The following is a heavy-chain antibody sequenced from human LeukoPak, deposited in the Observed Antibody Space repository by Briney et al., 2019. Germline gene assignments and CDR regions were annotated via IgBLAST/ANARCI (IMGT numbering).Heavy chain of an antibody. CDR3: ARRSYGYAFDI. CDR1: GSIFTSYW. V-gene: IGHV5-51*01. CDR2: IYPGDSDT. J-gene: IGHJ3*02. Sequence: GASLQISCKGSGSIFTSYWIGWVRQLPGKGLEWMGIIYPGDSDTKYSPSLQGQVTISADKSISTAYLQWSSLKASDTAMYYCARRSYGYAFDIWGQGTMVTVSS. D-gene: IGHD5-18*01.